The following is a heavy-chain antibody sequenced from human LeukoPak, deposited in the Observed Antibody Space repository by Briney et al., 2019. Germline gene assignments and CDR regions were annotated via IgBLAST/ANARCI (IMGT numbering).Heavy chain of an antibody. Sequence: SETLSLTCAVSGGPISSGGYSWSWIRQPPGKGLEWIGYIYHSGSTNYNPSLKSRVTISVDTSKNQFSLKLSSVTAADTAVYYCARGSGSSDYWGQGTLVTVSS. D-gene: IGHD1-26*01. J-gene: IGHJ4*02. CDR3: ARGSGSSDY. CDR2: IYHSGST. CDR1: GGPISSGGYS. V-gene: IGHV4-30-2*01.